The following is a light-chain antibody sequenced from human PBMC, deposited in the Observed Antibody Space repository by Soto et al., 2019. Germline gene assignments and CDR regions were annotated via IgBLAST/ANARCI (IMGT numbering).Light chain of an antibody. Sequence: EIVMTQSPATLSVSPGERATLSCRASQSVSSDLAWYQQKPGQAPRLLIYGASTRATGIPARFSGSGSGTEFTLTISSLQSEDFAVYSCQQYNTWPPRYTFGQGTKLEIK. CDR1: QSVSSD. CDR2: GAS. V-gene: IGKV3-15*01. CDR3: QQYNTWPPRYT. J-gene: IGKJ2*01.